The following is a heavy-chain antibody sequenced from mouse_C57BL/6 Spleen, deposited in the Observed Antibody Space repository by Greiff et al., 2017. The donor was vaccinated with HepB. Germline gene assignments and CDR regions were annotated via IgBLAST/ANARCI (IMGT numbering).Heavy chain of an antibody. CDR2: IDPSDSYT. V-gene: IGHV1-50*01. CDR3: ARGHV. J-gene: IGHJ1*03. CDR1: GYTFTSYW. Sequence: QVQLQQPGAELVKPGASVKLSCKASGYTFTSYWMQWVKQRPGQGLEWIGEIDPSDSYTNYNQKFKGKATLTVDTSSSTAYMQLSSLTSEDSAVYYCARGHVWGTGTTVTVSS.